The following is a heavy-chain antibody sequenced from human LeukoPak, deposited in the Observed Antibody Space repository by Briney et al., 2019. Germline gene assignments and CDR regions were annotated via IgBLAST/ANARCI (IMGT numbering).Heavy chain of an antibody. J-gene: IGHJ5*02. CDR2: IIPIFGTA. Sequence: ASVKVSYKASGYTFTSYYMHWVRQAPGQGLEWVGGIIPIFGTANYAQKFQGRVTITADKSTSTAYMELSSLRSEDTAVYYCAREGASWFDPWGQGTLVTVSS. CDR1: GYTFTSYY. V-gene: IGHV1-69*06. CDR3: AREGASWFDP.